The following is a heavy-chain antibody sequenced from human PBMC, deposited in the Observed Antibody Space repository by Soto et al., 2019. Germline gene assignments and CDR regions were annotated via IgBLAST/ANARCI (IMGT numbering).Heavy chain of an antibody. CDR2: ISFAGATI. CDR3: AKYLHKAATHTNWFDP. Sequence: GGSLRLSCAASGFPFSDYYMSWIRQAPNKGLEWISYISFAGATIYYADSVKGRFTISRDNAKNSLYLHMNSRRAADTAGYYCAKYLHKAATHTNWFDPWGQGTLVTVSS. D-gene: IGHD2-15*01. CDR1: GFPFSDYY. J-gene: IGHJ5*02. V-gene: IGHV3-11*01.